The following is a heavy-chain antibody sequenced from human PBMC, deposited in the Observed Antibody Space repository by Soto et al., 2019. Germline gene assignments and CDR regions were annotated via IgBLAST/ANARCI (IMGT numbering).Heavy chain of an antibody. V-gene: IGHV1-3*01. CDR3: ARQPQLGAFDY. CDR2: INVGNGDT. Sequence: GASVKVSCKASGGTFSSYAISWVRQAPGQGLEWMGWINVGNGDTKYSQKFQGRVTITRDTSASTAYVELSSLTSEDTAVYYCARQPQLGAFDYWGQGTLVTVSS. D-gene: IGHD1-1*01. CDR1: GGTFSSYA. J-gene: IGHJ4*02.